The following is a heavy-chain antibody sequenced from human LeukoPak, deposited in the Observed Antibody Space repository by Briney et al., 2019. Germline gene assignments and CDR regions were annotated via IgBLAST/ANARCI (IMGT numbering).Heavy chain of an antibody. Sequence: ASVKVSCKASGYTFTSYYMHWVRQAPGQGLEWMGIINPSGGSTSYAQKFQGRVTMTRDMSTSTVYMELSSLRSEDTAVYYCARDAEGGDFDYWGQGALVTVSS. CDR2: INPSGGST. V-gene: IGHV1-46*01. CDR3: ARDAEGGDFDY. D-gene: IGHD1-26*01. CDR1: GYTFTSYY. J-gene: IGHJ4*02.